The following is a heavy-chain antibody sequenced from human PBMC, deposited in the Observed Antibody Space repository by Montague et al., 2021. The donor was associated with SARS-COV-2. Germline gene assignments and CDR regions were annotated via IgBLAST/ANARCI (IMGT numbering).Heavy chain of an antibody. D-gene: IGHD6-19*01. J-gene: IGHJ6*03. Sequence: TLSLTCSVSGASISSANDYWTWTRQPAGKGLEWIGHISTSGSSSYNPSLKSRVTIILDTSKQQFSLELTSVTAADTAVYYCARDRRGMAMAGRAYYYYYMDVWGKGTTVTVS. CDR1: GASISSANDY. V-gene: IGHV4-61*09. CDR3: ARDRRGMAMAGRAYYYYYMDV. CDR2: ISTSGSS.